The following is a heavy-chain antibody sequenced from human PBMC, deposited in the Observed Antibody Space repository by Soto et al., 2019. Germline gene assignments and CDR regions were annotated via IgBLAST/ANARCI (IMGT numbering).Heavy chain of an antibody. CDR2: IYYSGST. Sequence: QLQLQESGPGLVKPSETLSLTCTVSGGSISSSSYYWGWIRQPPGKVLEWIGSIYYSGSTYYNPSLKSRFTISVDTSKNQFSLKLSSVTAADTAVYYCASIGVGEVVYAIRNWFDPWGQGTLVTVSS. V-gene: IGHV4-39*01. D-gene: IGHD2-8*02. J-gene: IGHJ5*02. CDR3: ASIGVGEVVYAIRNWFDP. CDR1: GGSISSSSYY.